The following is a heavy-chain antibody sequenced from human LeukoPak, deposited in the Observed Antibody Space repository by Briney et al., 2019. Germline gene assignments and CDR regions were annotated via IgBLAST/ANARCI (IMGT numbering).Heavy chain of an antibody. D-gene: IGHD5-12*01. V-gene: IGHV3-33*06. CDR3: VKDSRGYSGYDPAHYFDY. CDR1: GFTFSSYG. Sequence: PGRSLKLSCAASGFTFSSYGMHWVRQAPGKGLEWVAVIWYDGSNKYYADSVKGRFTISRDNSKNTLYLQMSSLRAEDTAVYYCVKDSRGYSGYDPAHYFDYWGQGTLVTVSS. J-gene: IGHJ4*02. CDR2: IWYDGSNK.